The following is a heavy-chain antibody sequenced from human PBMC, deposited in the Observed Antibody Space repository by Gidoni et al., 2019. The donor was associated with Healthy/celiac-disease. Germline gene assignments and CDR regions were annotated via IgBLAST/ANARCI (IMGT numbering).Heavy chain of an antibody. J-gene: IGHJ6*02. CDR1: GFTFDDYA. V-gene: IGHV3-43*02. D-gene: IGHD3-10*01. CDR2: ISGDGGST. Sequence: EVQLVESGGGVVQPGGSLRLSCAASGFTFDDYAMPWVRHAPGKGLEWVSLISGDGGSTYYADSVKGRFTISRDNSKNSLYLQMNSLRTEDTALYYCAKDITPPFYGSGSYHSYYYYYGMDVWGQGTTVTVSS. CDR3: AKDITPPFYGSGSYHSYYYYYGMDV.